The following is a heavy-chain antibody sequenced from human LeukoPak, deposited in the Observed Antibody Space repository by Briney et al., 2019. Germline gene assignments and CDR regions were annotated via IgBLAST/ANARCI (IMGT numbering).Heavy chain of an antibody. D-gene: IGHD3/OR15-3a*01. J-gene: IGHJ3*02. CDR1: GFSLSSYW. CDR2: INSDGSIT. CDR3: ARDGDWAFDI. V-gene: IGHV3-74*01. Sequence: GGSLRLSCAASGFSLSSYWMYWVRQAPGKGLVWVSRINSDGSITNYADSVKGRFTISRDNAKNTLYLQMNSLRAEDTAVYYCARDGDWAFDIWGQGTMVTVSS.